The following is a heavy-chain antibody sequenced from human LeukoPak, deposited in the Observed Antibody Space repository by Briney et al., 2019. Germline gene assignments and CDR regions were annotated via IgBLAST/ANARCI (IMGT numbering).Heavy chain of an antibody. Sequence: GALVKVSCKASGYTFTSYDINWVRQATGQGLEWMGWMNPNSGNTGYAQKFQGRVTMTRNTSIGTAYMELSSLRSEDTAVYYCARGLATVTTRAFDIWGQGTMVTVSS. CDR2: MNPNSGNT. CDR3: ARGLATVTTRAFDI. J-gene: IGHJ3*02. D-gene: IGHD4-17*01. V-gene: IGHV1-8*01. CDR1: GYTFTSYD.